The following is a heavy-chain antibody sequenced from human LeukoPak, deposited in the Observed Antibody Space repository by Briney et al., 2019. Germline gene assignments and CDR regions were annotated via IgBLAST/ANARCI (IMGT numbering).Heavy chain of an antibody. CDR2: IVPMLGFA. D-gene: IGHD1-26*01. V-gene: IGHV1-69*04. J-gene: IGHJ4*02. CDR1: GGTFSSYA. CDR3: ARDRAVGAVSFDS. Sequence: GASVKVSCKSSGGTFSSYAISWVRQAPGQGLEWMGRIVPMLGFAHYAQKLRGRVTITAVKSTNTAYMELNSLTSEDTAVYFCARDRAVGAVSFDSWGQGTLVTVSS.